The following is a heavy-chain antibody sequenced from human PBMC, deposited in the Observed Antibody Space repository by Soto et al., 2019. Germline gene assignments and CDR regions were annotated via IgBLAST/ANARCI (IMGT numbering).Heavy chain of an antibody. J-gene: IGHJ5*02. V-gene: IGHV4-30-4*01. CDR1: GDSINSVDHY. Sequence: QLQLQESGPGLVRPSQTLSLTCTVSGDSINSVDHYWSWIRQPPGKGLEWMGYIYHSGSTHYNPPLNSRLTISIDTSTNRFSLNLTSVTAADTAVYFCARLRWETENNWFDPWGQGALVTVSS. CDR3: ARLRWETENNWFDP. D-gene: IGHD1-26*01. CDR2: IYHSGST.